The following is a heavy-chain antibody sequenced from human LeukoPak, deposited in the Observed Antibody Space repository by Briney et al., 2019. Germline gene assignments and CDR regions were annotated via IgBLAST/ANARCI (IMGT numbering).Heavy chain of an antibody. CDR1: GFTFSSYA. CDR3: AKDHGYFDWLFLFDY. J-gene: IGHJ4*02. CDR2: ISYDGSNK. Sequence: GMSLRLSCAASGFTFSSYAMHWVRQAPGKGLEWVAVISYDGSNKYYADSVKGRFTISRDNSKNTLYLQMNSLRAEDTAVYYCAKDHGYFDWLFLFDYWGQGTLVTVSS. V-gene: IGHV3-30-3*01. D-gene: IGHD3-9*01.